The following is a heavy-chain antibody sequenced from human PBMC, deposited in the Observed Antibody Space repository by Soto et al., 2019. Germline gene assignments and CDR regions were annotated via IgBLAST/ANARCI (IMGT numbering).Heavy chain of an antibody. CDR2: INHSGFT. V-gene: IGHV4-34*01. CDR1: GGSFTGYY. CDR3: ARGHGRFAH. J-gene: IGHJ4*02. Sequence: KPSETLSLTCDVSGGSFTGYYWSWIRQPPGKGLEWIGEINHSGFTNYSPSLTGRVTISLDTSKSQFSLKLSSLTAADTAFYFCARGHGRFAHWGQGTLVTVSS.